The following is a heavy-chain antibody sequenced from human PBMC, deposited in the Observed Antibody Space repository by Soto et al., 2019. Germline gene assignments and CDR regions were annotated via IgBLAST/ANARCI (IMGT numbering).Heavy chain of an antibody. CDR3: ARQIGRGSWSLDH. CDR2: IYYTGST. J-gene: IGHJ4*02. D-gene: IGHD6-13*01. Sequence: QLQLQESGPGLVKPAETLSLTCTVSGGSISSSDYWWGWIRQPPGKGLEWIGSIYYTGSTYYNPSLKSRVIISVDTSKTQFTLRLSSVTAADTALYYCARQIGRGSWSLDHWGQGTLVTVSS. CDR1: GGSISSSDYW. V-gene: IGHV4-39*01.